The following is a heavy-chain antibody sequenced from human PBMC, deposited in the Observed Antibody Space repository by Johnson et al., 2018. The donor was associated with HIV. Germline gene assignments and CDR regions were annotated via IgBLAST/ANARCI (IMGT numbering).Heavy chain of an antibody. J-gene: IGHJ3*02. CDR3: TTASGYYPFFDAFDM. CDR2: ISYDGTNK. V-gene: IGHV3-30-3*01. Sequence: QVQLVESGGGVVQPGRSLRLSCAASGFTFSSYAMHWVRQAPGEGLEWVAVISYDGTNKYYADSVKGRFTISRDNSKNTVYLQMNSLRAEDTAVYYCTTASGYYPFFDAFDMWGQGTMVTVSS. D-gene: IGHD3-22*01. CDR1: GFTFSSYA.